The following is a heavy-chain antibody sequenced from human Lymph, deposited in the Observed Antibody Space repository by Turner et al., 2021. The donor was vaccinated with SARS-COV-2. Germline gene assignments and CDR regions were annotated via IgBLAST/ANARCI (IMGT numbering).Heavy chain of an antibody. Sequence: QVQLQESGPRLVKPLETLSLTCTVSGGSMNSNYWSWIRQPPGKRLEWIGYIYYRGSTNYNPSLESRVTISADTSRNQFSLNLTSVTAADTAIYYCARETVNNWVDPWGQGTLVTVSS. CDR1: GGSMNSNY. CDR3: ARETVNNWVDP. V-gene: IGHV4-59*01. J-gene: IGHJ5*02. D-gene: IGHD2-21*02. CDR2: IYYRGST.